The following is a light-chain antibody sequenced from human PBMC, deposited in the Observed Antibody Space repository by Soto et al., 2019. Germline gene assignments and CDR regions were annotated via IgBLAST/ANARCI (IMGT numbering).Light chain of an antibody. V-gene: IGLV2-14*03. CDR3: SSYTTSNTRQIV. CDR1: SSDVGGYND. CDR2: DVS. Sequence: QSVLTHPASVSGSPGESIAISCTGTSSDVGGYNDVSWYQHHPGKAPKLIIYDVSNRPSGVSIRFSGSKSDNTASLTISGLQPEDEADYHCSSYTTSNTRQIVFGTGTKVIVL. J-gene: IGLJ1*01.